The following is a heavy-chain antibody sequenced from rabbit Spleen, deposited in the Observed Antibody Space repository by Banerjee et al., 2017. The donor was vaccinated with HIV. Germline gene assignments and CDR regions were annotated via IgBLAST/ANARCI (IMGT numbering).Heavy chain of an antibody. CDR2: INIVTGKS. J-gene: IGHJ4*01. CDR3: VRDKNAAYDL. V-gene: IGHV1S45*01. CDR1: GVSLNDKDV. D-gene: IGHD6-1*01. Sequence: EQLEESGGGLVKPEGSLTLTCKASGVSLNDKDVMCWVRQAPGKGLEWIACINIVTGKSVYASWAKGRFTMSRTSSTTVTLQMTSLTAADTATYFCVRDKNAAYDLWGPGTLVTVS.